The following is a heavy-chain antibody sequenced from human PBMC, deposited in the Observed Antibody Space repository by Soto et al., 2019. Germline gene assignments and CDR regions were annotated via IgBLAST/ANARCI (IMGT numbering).Heavy chain of an antibody. D-gene: IGHD5-18*01. CDR3: ARQDTAMVTWFDL. CDR1: GGSISSGDYY. Sequence: SQTLSLTCTVSGGSISSGDYYWSWIRQPPGKGLEWIGYIYYSGSTYYNPSLKSRVTISVDTSKNQFSLKLSSVTAADTAVYHCARQDTAMVTWFDLWGQGTLVTVSS. V-gene: IGHV4-30-4*01. J-gene: IGHJ5*02. CDR2: IYYSGST.